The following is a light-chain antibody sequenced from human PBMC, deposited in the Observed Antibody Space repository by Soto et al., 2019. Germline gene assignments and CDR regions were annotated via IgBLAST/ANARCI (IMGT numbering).Light chain of an antibody. J-gene: IGKJ1*01. CDR1: QSVSSY. V-gene: IGKV3-11*01. Sequence: EIVLAQSPATLSLSPGERATLSCRASQSVSSYLAWYQQKPGQAPRLLIYDASNRATGIPARFSGSGSGTDFTLTISSLEPEDFAVYYCQQRSNWLSWTLGQGTKV. CDR2: DAS. CDR3: QQRSNWLSWT.